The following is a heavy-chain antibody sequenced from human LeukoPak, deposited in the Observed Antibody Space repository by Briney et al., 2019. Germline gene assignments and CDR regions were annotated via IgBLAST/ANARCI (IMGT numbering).Heavy chain of an antibody. J-gene: IGHJ4*02. D-gene: IGHD3-22*01. CDR2: IWYDGSNK. CDR1: GFTFSSYG. CDR3: ARPRDYYDSSGSFGY. Sequence: GGSLRLSCAASGFTFSSYGMHWVRQAPGKGLEWVAVIWYDGSNKYYAVSVKGRFTISRDNSKNTLYLQMNSLRAEDTAVYYCARPRDYYDSSGSFGYWGQGTLVTVSS. V-gene: IGHV3-33*01.